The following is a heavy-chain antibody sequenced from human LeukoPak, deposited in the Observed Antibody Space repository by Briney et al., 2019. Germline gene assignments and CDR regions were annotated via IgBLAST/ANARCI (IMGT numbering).Heavy chain of an antibody. CDR1: GFTFSSFA. J-gene: IGHJ4*02. V-gene: IGHV3-23*01. Sequence: GESLKISCAASGFTFSSFAMSWVRQAPGKGLEWVSSSLGGENTYYADSVEGRFAISRDNSKNTLYLQLNSLGAEDTAVYYCATGMRLLGVCWGQGSLVTVSA. CDR3: ATGMRLLGVC. CDR2: SLGGENT. D-gene: IGHD6-25*01.